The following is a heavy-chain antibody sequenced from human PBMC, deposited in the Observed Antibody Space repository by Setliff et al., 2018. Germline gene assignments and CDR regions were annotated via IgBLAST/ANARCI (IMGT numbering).Heavy chain of an antibody. J-gene: IGHJ3*02. V-gene: IGHV4-61*02. CDR2: IYTSGSP. CDR3: ARGRMRGSCSGPSCTYDPFDI. Sequence: SETLSLTCTLSGGSISSGNHFWSWIRQPAGKGLEWIGRIYTSGSPKYIPSLKSRVTMSVDTSKNQFSLILRSVTAADTAVYYCARGRMRGSCSGPSCTYDPFDIWGQGTPVTVSS. CDR1: GGSISSGNHF. D-gene: IGHD2-2*01.